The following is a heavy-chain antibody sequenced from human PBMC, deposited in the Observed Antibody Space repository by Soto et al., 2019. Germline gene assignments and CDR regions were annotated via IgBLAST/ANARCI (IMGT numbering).Heavy chain of an antibody. D-gene: IGHD3-3*01. CDR1: GRSISSVGYY. CDR2: ISYTGNT. J-gene: IGHJ4*02. Sequence: QVQLQASGPGLVKPSQTLSLTCAVSGRSISSVGYYWSWVRQHPGKGLEWIGSISYTGNTYYNPSLENRLSISLDTSENRFYLRLNSVTAADTAIYYCARPNDYWNGYGPFDYWGQGSLFTVSS. CDR3: ARPNDYWNGYGPFDY. V-gene: IGHV4-31*11.